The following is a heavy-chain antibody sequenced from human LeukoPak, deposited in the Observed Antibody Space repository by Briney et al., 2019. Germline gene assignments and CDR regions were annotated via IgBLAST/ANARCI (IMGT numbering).Heavy chain of an antibody. D-gene: IGHD3-3*01. CDR3: AKDPGYDFWSGRNYFDY. CDR2: ISSDGNNK. CDR1: GFTFSSFP. Sequence: GGSLRLSCAASGFTFSSFPMHWVRQAPGKGLEWVAVISSDGNNKYYADSEKGRFTISRDNSKNTLYLEMNSLRAEDTAVYYCAKDPGYDFWSGRNYFDYWGQGTLVTVSS. J-gene: IGHJ4*02. V-gene: IGHV3-30-3*01.